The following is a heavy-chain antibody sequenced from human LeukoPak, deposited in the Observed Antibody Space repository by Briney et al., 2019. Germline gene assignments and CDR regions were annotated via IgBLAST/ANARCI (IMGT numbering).Heavy chain of an antibody. CDR3: ARGGDPIIDY. CDR1: GGSLSTYY. CDR2: IYYSGST. J-gene: IGHJ4*02. Sequence: SETLSLTCSVSGGSLSTYYWTWTRQPPGKGLEWIGHIYYSGSTNYNPSLKSRVTISVDTSKNQFSLKLSSVTAADTAVYYCARGGDPIIDYWGQGTLVTVSS. D-gene: IGHD3-10*01. V-gene: IGHV4-59*01.